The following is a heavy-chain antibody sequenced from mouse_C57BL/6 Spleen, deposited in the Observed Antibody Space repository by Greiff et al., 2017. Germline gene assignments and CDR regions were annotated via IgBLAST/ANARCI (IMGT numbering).Heavy chain of an antibody. CDR3: ARRGDGNYNYAMDY. CDR1: GFTFSDYY. D-gene: IGHD2-1*01. CDR2: ISNGGGST. J-gene: IGHJ4*01. Sequence: EVKVVESGGGLVQPGGSLKLSCAASGFTFSDYYMYWVRQTPEKRLEWVAYISNGGGSTYYPDTVKGRFTISRDNAKNTLYLQMSRLKSEDTAMYYCARRGDGNYNYAMDYWGQGTSVTVSS. V-gene: IGHV5-12*01.